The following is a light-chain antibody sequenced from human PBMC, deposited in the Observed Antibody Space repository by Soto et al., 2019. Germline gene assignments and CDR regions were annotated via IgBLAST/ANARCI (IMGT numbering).Light chain of an antibody. J-gene: IGKJ1*01. V-gene: IGKV3-20*01. Sequence: EVVLTQSPATLSLSAGERATVSCRASQRVSNNYLAWYKQKPGQAPRLXIYGASFRATGIPDRFSGSGSGTEFTLTIIRLAPEAFAVQYCQQYGSSPTTFGQGTNVYIK. CDR3: QQYGSSPTT. CDR2: GAS. CDR1: QRVSNNY.